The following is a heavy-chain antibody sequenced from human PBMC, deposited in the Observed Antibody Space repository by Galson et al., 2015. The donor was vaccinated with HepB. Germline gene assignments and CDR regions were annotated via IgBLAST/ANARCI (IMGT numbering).Heavy chain of an antibody. CDR3: AKEVLDDYVWGSYRKDPKRSYYFDY. CDR1: GFTFSSYA. V-gene: IGHV3-23*01. CDR2: ISGSDGST. J-gene: IGHJ4*02. D-gene: IGHD3-16*02. Sequence: SLRLSCAASGFTFSSYAMSWVRQAPGKGLEWVSAISGSDGSTYYADSVKGRFTISRDNSKNTLYLQMNSLRAVDTAVYYCAKEVLDDYVWGSYRKDPKRSYYFDYWGQGTLVTVSS.